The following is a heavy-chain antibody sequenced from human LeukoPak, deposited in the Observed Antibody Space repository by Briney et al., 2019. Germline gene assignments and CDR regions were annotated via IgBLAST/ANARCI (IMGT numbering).Heavy chain of an antibody. CDR1: GFTFSSYS. CDR2: IWYDGSKT. CDR3: ARGSSIAAH. Sequence: GGSLRLSCAASGFTFSSYSMNWVRQAPGKGLEWVAVIWYDGSKTYYADSVKGRFTISRDNAKSSLYLQMNSLRAEDTAVYYCARGSSIAAHWGQGTLVTVSS. V-gene: IGHV3-33*08. D-gene: IGHD6-6*01. J-gene: IGHJ4*02.